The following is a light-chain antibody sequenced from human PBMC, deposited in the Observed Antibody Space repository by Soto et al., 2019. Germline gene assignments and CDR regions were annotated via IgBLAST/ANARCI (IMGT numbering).Light chain of an antibody. CDR1: QSVSSN. V-gene: IGKV3-15*01. J-gene: IGKJ1*01. CDR2: GAS. CDR3: QQYNNWPRT. Sequence: EIVMTQSPATLSVSPGERASLSCRASQSVSSNLAWYQQKPGQAPRLLIYGASTRATGIPARVSGSGSGTEFTLTISSLQSEDFAVDYCQQYNNWPRTFGQGTKVEIK.